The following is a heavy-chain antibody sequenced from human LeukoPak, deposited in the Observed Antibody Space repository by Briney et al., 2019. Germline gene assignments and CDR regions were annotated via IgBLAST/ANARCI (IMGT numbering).Heavy chain of an antibody. CDR1: GFTFDDYA. V-gene: IGHV3-9*01. J-gene: IGHJ3*02. D-gene: IGHD3-10*01. CDR2: ISWNSGSI. CDR3: AKGKRVWFGELGDAFDI. Sequence: GGSLRLSCAASGFTFDDYAMHWVRQAPGKGLEWVSGISWNSGSIGYADSVKGRFTISRDNAKNSLYLQMNSLRAEDTALYYCAKGKRVWFGELGDAFDIWGQGTIVTVSS.